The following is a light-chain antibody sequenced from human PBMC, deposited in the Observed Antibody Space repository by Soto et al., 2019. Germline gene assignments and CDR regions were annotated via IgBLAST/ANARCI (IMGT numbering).Light chain of an antibody. CDR3: SSYTSSSTSFV. V-gene: IGLV2-18*02. Sequence: QSVLTQPPSVSGSPGQSVTISCTGTSSDVGSYNRVSWYQQAPGTAPKLMIYEVTNRPSGVPDRFSGSKSGNTASLTITVLQPEDEAEYYCSSYTSSSTSFVFGTGTKLTVL. CDR2: EVT. J-gene: IGLJ1*01. CDR1: SSDVGSYNR.